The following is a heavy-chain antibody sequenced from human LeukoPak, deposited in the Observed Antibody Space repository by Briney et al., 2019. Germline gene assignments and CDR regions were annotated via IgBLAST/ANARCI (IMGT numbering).Heavy chain of an antibody. J-gene: IGHJ4*02. CDR1: GGSISSSSYY. CDR2: IYYTGST. CDR3: AREPSRYFDY. Sequence: PSETLSLTCTVSGGSISSSSYYWGWIRQPPGKGLEWIGSIYYTGSTYYNPSLKSRVTISVDTSKNQFSLKLNSVTAADTAVYYCAREPSRYFDYWGQGTLVTVSS. V-gene: IGHV4-39*07.